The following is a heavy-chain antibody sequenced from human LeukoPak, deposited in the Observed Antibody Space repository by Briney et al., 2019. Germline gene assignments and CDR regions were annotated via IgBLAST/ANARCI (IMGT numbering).Heavy chain of an antibody. CDR2: ISSSSSYI. V-gene: IGHV3-21*01. CDR3: AFFGDYKGIWFDP. CDR1: GFTFSSYS. J-gene: IGHJ5*02. Sequence: GGSLRLSCAASGFTFSSYSMNWVRQAPGKGLEWVSSISSSSSYIYYADSVKGRFTISRDNAKNSLYLQMSSLRAEDTAVYYCAFFGDYKGIWFDPWGQGTLVTVSS. D-gene: IGHD3-16*01.